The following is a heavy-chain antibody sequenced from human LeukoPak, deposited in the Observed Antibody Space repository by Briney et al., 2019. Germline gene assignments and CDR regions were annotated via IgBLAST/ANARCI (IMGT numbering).Heavy chain of an antibody. Sequence: PSETLSLTCTVSGGSISSYYWSWIRQPPGKGLEWIGYIYTSGSTNYNPSLKSRVTISVDTSKNQFSLKLSSVTAADTAVYYCARGQGPIYDFWSGYQYYFDYWGQGTLVTVSS. CDR3: ARGQGPIYDFWSGYQYYFDY. CDR2: IYTSGST. D-gene: IGHD3-3*01. V-gene: IGHV4-4*09. CDR1: GGSISSYY. J-gene: IGHJ4*02.